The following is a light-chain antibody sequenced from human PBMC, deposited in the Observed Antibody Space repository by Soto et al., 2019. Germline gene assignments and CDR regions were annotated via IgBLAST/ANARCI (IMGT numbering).Light chain of an antibody. CDR1: QSLSSGY. J-gene: IGKJ1*01. Sequence: EIVLTQSPGTLSLSPGERATLSCRASQSLSSGYLAWYQQKPGQAPRILIYAASSRATGIPDRCSGSGSGTAFSLTINRLEPEDSAVYYCQQYDTSPRTFGQGTKVEI. V-gene: IGKV3-20*01. CDR2: AAS. CDR3: QQYDTSPRT.